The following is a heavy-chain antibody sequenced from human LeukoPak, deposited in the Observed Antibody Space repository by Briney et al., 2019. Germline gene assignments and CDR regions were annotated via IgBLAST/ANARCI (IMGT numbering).Heavy chain of an antibody. J-gene: IGHJ6*02. CDR2: IYSGGST. CDR1: GFTVSSNY. Sequence: GGSLRLSCAASGFTVSSNYMSWVRQAPGKGLEWVSVIYSGGSTYYADSVKGRFTISRDNSKNTLYLQMNSLRAEDTAVYYCARGPNYYYGMDVWGQGTTVTVSS. CDR3: ARGPNYYYGMDV. V-gene: IGHV3-53*01.